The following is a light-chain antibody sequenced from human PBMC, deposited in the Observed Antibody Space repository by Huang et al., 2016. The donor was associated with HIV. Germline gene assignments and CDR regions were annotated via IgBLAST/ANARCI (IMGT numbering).Light chain of an antibody. CDR3: QHFDNLALT. CDR2: DAS. J-gene: IGKJ4*01. Sequence: DIQMTQSPSSLSASVGDRVTITCQASQDISNYLNWYQQKPGKAPKLLIYDASNLETGVPSRFSGSGSGTYFTFTISSLQPEDIATYYCQHFDNLALTFGGGTKVQIK. V-gene: IGKV1-33*01. CDR1: QDISNY.